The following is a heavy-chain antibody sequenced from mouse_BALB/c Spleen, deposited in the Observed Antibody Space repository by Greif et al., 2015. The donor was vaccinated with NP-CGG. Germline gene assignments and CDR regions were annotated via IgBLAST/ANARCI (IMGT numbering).Heavy chain of an antibody. Sequence: EVQVVESGGDLVKPGGSLKLSCAASGFTFSSYGMSWVRQTPDKRLEWVATISSGGSYTYYPDSVKGRFTISRDNAKNTLYLQMSSLKSEDTAMYYCARHDYDGNYAMDYWGQGTSVTVSS. V-gene: IGHV5-6*01. J-gene: IGHJ4*01. CDR2: ISSGGSYT. CDR1: GFTFSSYG. D-gene: IGHD2-4*01. CDR3: ARHDYDGNYAMDY.